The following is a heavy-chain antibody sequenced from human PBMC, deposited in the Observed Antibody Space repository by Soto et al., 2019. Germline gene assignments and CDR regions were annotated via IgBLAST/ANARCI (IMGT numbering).Heavy chain of an antibody. V-gene: IGHV1-69*01. CDR3: ARDRDYYCSGNYYNRIDF. J-gene: IGHJ4*02. CDR1: GGIFSTYA. D-gene: IGHD3-10*01. CDR2: IIPIFGTP. Sequence: QVQLVQSGAEVKKPGSSVTVSCKASGGIFSTYAISWLRQAPGQGLEWMGGIIPIFGTPNYAQRFQGRVTITADETTSTAYMELSRLRSEDTAVYYCARDRDYYCSGNYYNRIDFWGQGTLVTVSS.